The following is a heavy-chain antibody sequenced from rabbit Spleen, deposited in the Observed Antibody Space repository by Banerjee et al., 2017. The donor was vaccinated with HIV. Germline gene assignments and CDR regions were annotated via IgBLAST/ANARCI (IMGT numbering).Heavy chain of an antibody. D-gene: IGHD2-1*01. V-gene: IGHV1S45*01. Sequence: QEQLEESGGDLVKPGASLTLTCTASGFSFSSNYYFCWVRQAPGKGLEWIACINTATGKAVYANWAKGRFTISRTSSTTVTLQMTSLTAADTATYFCARDRADIGGDYGPYYFDLWGQGTLVTVS. CDR2: INTATGKA. CDR1: GFSFSSNYY. J-gene: IGHJ4*01. CDR3: ARDRADIGGDYGPYYFDL.